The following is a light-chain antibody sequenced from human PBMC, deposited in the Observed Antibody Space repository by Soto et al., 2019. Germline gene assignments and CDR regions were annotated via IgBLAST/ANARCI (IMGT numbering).Light chain of an antibody. CDR1: QGISSY. CDR2: AAS. Sequence: IQLTQSPSFLSASVGDRVTITCRASQGISSYLAWYQQKPGTAPKLLIHAASTLHTGVPSRFSGSGSGTEFTLTISSLQPEDFATYYCQQVNSYPLTFGGGTKVEIK. CDR3: QQVNSYPLT. V-gene: IGKV1-9*01. J-gene: IGKJ4*01.